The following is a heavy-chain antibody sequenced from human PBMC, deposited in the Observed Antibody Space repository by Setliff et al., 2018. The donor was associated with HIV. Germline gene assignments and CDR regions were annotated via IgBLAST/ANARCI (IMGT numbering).Heavy chain of an antibody. D-gene: IGHD6-6*01. J-gene: IGHJ3*02. Sequence: GASVKVSCKTSGYIFYDYGINWVRQSPGQGLEWMGWVNPANGHTNYALKVKDRITVTADASTGTVHMELKSLISDDTAVYYCARVPPEYSSSSQAFDIWGQGTKVTVSS. CDR3: ARVPPEYSSSSQAFDI. V-gene: IGHV1-18*01. CDR2: VNPANGHT. CDR1: GYIFYDYG.